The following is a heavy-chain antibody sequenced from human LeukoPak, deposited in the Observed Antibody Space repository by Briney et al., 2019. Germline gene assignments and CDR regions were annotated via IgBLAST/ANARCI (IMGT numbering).Heavy chain of an antibody. Sequence: GGSLRLSCAASGFTFSSYAMHWVRQAPGKGLEWVAVISYDGSNKYYADSVKGRFTISRDNSKNTLYLQMNSLRAEDTAVYYCAREMPTIGTPALRFLEYTNRFDYWGQGTLVTVSS. CDR1: GFTFSSYA. CDR2: ISYDGSNK. D-gene: IGHD3-3*01. CDR3: AREMPTIGTPALRFLEYTNRFDY. V-gene: IGHV3-30-3*01. J-gene: IGHJ4*02.